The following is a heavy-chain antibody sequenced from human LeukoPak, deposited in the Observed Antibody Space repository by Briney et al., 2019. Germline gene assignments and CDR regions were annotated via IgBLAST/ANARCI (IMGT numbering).Heavy chain of an antibody. CDR3: ATVTKHAHYMDV. V-gene: IGHV1-24*01. D-gene: IGHD4-11*01. CDR2: FDPEDGET. J-gene: IGHJ6*03. CDR1: GYTLTELS. Sequence: GASVTVSCKVSGYTLTELSMHWVRQAPGKGLEWMGGFDPEDGETIYAQKFQGRVTMTEDTSTDTAYMELSSLRSEDTAVYYCATVTKHAHYMDVWGKGTTVTVSS.